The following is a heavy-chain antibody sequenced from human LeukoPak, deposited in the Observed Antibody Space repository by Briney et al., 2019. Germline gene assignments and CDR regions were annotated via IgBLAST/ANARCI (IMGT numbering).Heavy chain of an antibody. CDR3: TKAMEVGGGAFDV. CDR1: GFTFSSYL. Sequence: GSLSLSCAASGFTFSSYLMRWVRQAPGTGLEWVSSITARDSSAFYADSVKGRFTISRDNSKNTMYLQMNGLRAEDTAIYYCTKAMEVGGGAFDVWGQGTMVTVSS. D-gene: IGHD5-18*01. J-gene: IGHJ3*01. CDR2: ITARDSSA. V-gene: IGHV3-23*01.